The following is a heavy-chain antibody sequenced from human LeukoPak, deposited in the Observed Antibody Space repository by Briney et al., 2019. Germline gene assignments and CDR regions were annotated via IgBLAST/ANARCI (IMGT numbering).Heavy chain of an antibody. Sequence: PGRSLRLSNAASGFTSTSHGMSSVRHPPANGLESVSAITGNGANTFSADSVKGRFTISRDNSKNTMYLQMNSLRAEDTALYYCARDRSGSYPNWFDPWGQGTLVTVSS. D-gene: IGHD3-10*01. CDR1: GFTSTSHG. J-gene: IGHJ5*02. V-gene: IGHV3-23*01. CDR3: ARDRSGSYPNWFDP. CDR2: ITGNGANT.